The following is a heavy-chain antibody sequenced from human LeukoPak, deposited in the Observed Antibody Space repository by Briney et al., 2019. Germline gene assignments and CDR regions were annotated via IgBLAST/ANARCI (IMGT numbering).Heavy chain of an antibody. V-gene: IGHV1-46*01. D-gene: IGHD3-3*01. CDR1: GGIFSSYA. Sequence: ASVKVSCKASGGIFSSYAISWVRQAPGQGLEWMGIINPSGGSTSYAQKFQGRVTMTRDTSTSTVYMELSSLRSEDTAVYYCAYDFWSGYFTEGSYGMDVWGQGTTVTVSS. CDR3: AYDFWSGYFTEGSYGMDV. J-gene: IGHJ6*02. CDR2: INPSGGST.